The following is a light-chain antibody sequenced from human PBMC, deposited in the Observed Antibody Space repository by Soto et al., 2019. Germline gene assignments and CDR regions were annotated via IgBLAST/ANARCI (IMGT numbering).Light chain of an antibody. Sequence: EIVMTQSPATLSVSPGERATLSCRASQSVSSNLAWYQQKPGQAPRLLIYGASTRATGIPARFSSSGSGTEFPLTISSRHSEDFEVYYCQQYNTWAGTCGQGTKVNIK. J-gene: IGKJ1*01. CDR1: QSVSSN. V-gene: IGKV3-15*01. CDR3: QQYNTWAGT. CDR2: GAS.